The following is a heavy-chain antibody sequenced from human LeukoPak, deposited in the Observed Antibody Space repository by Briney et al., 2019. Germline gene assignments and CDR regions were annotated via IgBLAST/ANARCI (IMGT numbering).Heavy chain of an antibody. J-gene: IGHJ6*03. CDR3: ARGYYYYYMDV. V-gene: IGHV4-39*07. Sequence: SETLSLTCTVSGGSITSSTYYWGWIRQPPGKGLEWIGSIYSSGNTYYNPSLKSRVTISVDTSKNHFSLKVSSVTAADTAMYYCARGYYYYYMDVWGKGTTVTVSS. CDR2: IYSSGNT. CDR1: GGSITSSTYY.